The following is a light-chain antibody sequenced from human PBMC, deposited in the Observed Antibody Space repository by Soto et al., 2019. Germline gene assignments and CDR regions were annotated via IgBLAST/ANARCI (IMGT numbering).Light chain of an antibody. V-gene: IGLV1-40*01. CDR3: QSYDSSLSGYVV. CDR1: SSNIGAGYD. Sequence: QSVLTQPPSVSGAPGQRVTISCTGSSSNIGAGYDVHWYQQLPGTAPKLLIYGNSNRPSGVPDRFSGSKSGTSASLAITGLQAEDEADYYGQSYDSSLSGYVVFGGGTKLTAL. CDR2: GNS. J-gene: IGLJ2*01.